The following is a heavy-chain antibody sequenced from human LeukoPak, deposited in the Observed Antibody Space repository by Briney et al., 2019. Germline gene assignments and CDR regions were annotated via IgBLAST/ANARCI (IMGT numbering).Heavy chain of an antibody. J-gene: IGHJ4*02. Sequence: PGGPLRLSCAASGFTFSSYAMSWVRQAPGKGLEWVSAISGSGGSTYYADSVKGRFTISRDNSKNTLYLQMNSQRAEDTAVYYCAKSLPRALYGEPFGYWGQGTLVTVSS. CDR3: AKSLPRALYGEPFGY. CDR2: ISGSGGST. CDR1: GFTFSSYA. D-gene: IGHD4-17*01. V-gene: IGHV3-23*01.